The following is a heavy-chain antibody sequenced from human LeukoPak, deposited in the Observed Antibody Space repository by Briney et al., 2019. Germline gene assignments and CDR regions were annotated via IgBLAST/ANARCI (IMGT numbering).Heavy chain of an antibody. Sequence: APVKVSCKVSGYTLTELSMHWVRQAPGKGLEWMGGFDPEDGETIYAQKFQGRVTMTEDTSTDTAYMELSSLRSEDTAVYYCATYYYDSSGYYCDKWGQGTLVTVSS. CDR3: ATYYYDSSGYYCDK. D-gene: IGHD3-22*01. CDR1: GYTLTELS. V-gene: IGHV1-24*01. J-gene: IGHJ4*02. CDR2: FDPEDGET.